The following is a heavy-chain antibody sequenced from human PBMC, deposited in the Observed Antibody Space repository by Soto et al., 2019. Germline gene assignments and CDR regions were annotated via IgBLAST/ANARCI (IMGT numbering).Heavy chain of an antibody. V-gene: IGHV1-2*02. CDR1: GYTFTGYY. Sequence: GASVKVSCKASGYTFTGYYMHWVRQAPGQGLEWMGWINPNSGGTNYAQKFQGRVTMTRDTSVSTAYMELSRLRSDDTAVYYCARDLATDQGPHYYYYGMDVWGQGTTVTVSS. J-gene: IGHJ6*02. D-gene: IGHD4-4*01. CDR3: ARDLATDQGPHYYYYGMDV. CDR2: INPNSGGT.